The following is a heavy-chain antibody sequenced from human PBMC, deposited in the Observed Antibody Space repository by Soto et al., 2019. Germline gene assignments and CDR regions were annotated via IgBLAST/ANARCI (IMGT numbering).Heavy chain of an antibody. CDR2: ISYHGSDK. D-gene: IGHD3-22*01. CDR1: GFTFSSDA. J-gene: IGHJ4*02. CDR3: ARSRYYYDTSDYLDY. V-gene: IGHV3-30-3*01. Sequence: GGSLRLSCAVSGFTFSSDAMHWVRQAPGKGLEWVAVISYHGSDKYYADSVKGRFTISRDNSKNTLYLQMNSLRAEDTAVYYCARSRYYYDTSDYLDYWGQGTLVTVSS.